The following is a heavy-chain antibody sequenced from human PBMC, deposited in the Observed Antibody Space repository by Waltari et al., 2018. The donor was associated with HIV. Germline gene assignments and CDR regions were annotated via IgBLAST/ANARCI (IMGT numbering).Heavy chain of an antibody. D-gene: IGHD2-21*02. CDR3: ARLRGDRTAVIDY. J-gene: IGHJ4*02. Sequence: QVQLQESGPGLVKPSETLSLTCSVSGDPMTGYHWIWIRQPPGKGLESIGYIYYSGKTNSHPPRRSRVDISVDTSMSQFYLKLNSVTAADTAVYFCARLRGDRTAVIDYWGQGTLVTVSS. CDR2: IYYSGKT. CDR1: GDPMTGYH. V-gene: IGHV4-59*08.